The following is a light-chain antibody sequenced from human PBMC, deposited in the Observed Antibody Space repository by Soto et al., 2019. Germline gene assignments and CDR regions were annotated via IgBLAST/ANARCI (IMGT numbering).Light chain of an antibody. CDR2: DVT. CDR1: SSDVGGYIY. J-gene: IGLJ1*01. CDR3: SSYAGGHTWV. V-gene: IGLV2-14*01. Sequence: QSVLAQPASVSGSPGQSITISCTGTSSDVGGYIYVSWYQQHPGKAPKLMIYDVTSRPSGVSYRFSGSKSGNTASLTISGLQAEDEADYYCSSYAGGHTWVFGTGTKVTVL.